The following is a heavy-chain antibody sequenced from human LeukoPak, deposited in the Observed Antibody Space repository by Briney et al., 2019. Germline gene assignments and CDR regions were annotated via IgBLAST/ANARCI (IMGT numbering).Heavy chain of an antibody. J-gene: IGHJ4*02. D-gene: IGHD3-9*01. CDR1: GYTFTSYY. CDR3: ATKRDILTGYLPFDY. Sequence: ASVKVSCKASGYTFTSYYMHWVRQAPGQGLEWMGIINPSGGSTSYADSVKGRFTISRDNSKNTLYLQMNSLRAEDTAVYYCATKRDILTGYLPFDYWGQGTLVTVSS. CDR2: INPSGGST. V-gene: IGHV1-46*04.